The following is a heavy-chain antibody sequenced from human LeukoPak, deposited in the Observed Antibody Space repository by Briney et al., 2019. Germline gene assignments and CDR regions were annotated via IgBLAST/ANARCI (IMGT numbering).Heavy chain of an antibody. CDR2: ISWNSGSI. Sequence: QTGRSLRLSCAASGFTFDDYAMHWVRQAPGKGLEWVSGISWNSGSIGYADSVKGRFTISRDNAKNSLYLQMNSLRAEDTALYYCAKDPLPRSTVTRPTADYWGQGTLVTVSS. V-gene: IGHV3-9*01. CDR3: AKDPLPRSTVTRPTADY. D-gene: IGHD4-17*01. CDR1: GFTFDDYA. J-gene: IGHJ4*02.